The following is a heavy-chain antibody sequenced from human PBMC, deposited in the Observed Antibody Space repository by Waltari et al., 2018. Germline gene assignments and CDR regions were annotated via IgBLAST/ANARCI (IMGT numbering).Heavy chain of an antibody. J-gene: IGHJ4*02. CDR1: GFTFSSYG. Sequence: QVQLVESGGGVVQPGRSLRLSCAASGFTFSSYGMHWVRQAPGKGVEWVAVIWYDGSNKYYADSVKGRFTISRDNSKNTLYLQMNSLRAEDTAVYYCARGIVGATGFDYWGQGTLVTVSS. CDR3: ARGIVGATGFDY. V-gene: IGHV3-33*01. CDR2: IWYDGSNK. D-gene: IGHD1-26*01.